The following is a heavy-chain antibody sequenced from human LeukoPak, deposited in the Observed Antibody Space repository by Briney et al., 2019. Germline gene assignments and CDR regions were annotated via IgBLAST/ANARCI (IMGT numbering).Heavy chain of an antibody. J-gene: IGHJ4*02. CDR1: DFSFITYA. CDR2: ISGGGDAT. V-gene: IGHV3-23*01. D-gene: IGHD1-26*01. Sequence: PGGSLRLSCAASDFSFITYAMSWVRQAPGKGLEWVSTISGGGDATYYADSVKGRFTISRDNSKNTLFLQMNSLRDGDTAIYYCARARRIVGVGYFDYWGQGTLVTVSS. CDR3: ARARRIVGVGYFDY.